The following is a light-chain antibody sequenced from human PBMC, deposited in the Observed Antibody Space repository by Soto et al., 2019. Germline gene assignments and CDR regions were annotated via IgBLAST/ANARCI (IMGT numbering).Light chain of an antibody. CDR2: DTS. CDR1: QSISAW. Sequence: DIQMTQSPSTLSASVGDRVTITCRASQSISAWLAWYQQKPGKVPNLLIYDTSSLESGVPSRFSGSGSGTEFTLTISSLQPDDFATYYCQQYNNYPWTFGQGTRV. J-gene: IGKJ1*01. CDR3: QQYNNYPWT. V-gene: IGKV1-5*01.